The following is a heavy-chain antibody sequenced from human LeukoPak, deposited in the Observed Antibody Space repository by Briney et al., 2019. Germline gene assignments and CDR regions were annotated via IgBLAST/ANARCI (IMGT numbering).Heavy chain of an antibody. J-gene: IGHJ6*02. CDR1: GGTFSSYA. V-gene: IGHV1-69*04. CDR2: IIPILGIA. CDR3: ARADRLDYYYGMDV. D-gene: IGHD3-9*01. Sequence: GASEKVSCKASGGTFSSYAISWVRQAPGQGLEWMGRIIPILGIANYAQKFQGRVTITADKSTSTAYMELSSLGSEDTAVYYCARADRLDYYYGMDVWGQGTTVTVSS.